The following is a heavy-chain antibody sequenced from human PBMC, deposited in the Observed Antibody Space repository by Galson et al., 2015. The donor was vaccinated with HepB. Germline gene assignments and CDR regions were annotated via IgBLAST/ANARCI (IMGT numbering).Heavy chain of an antibody. V-gene: IGHV3-23*01. D-gene: IGHD3-9*01. CDR1: GFTFSSYA. Sequence: SLRLSCAASGFTFSSYAMSWVRQAPGVGLEWVSSISGSGTTTYYADSVKGRFTISRDNSKNTLYLQMNSLRAEDTAVYYCAKSGPNYYDILTGYSLYFDYWGQGTLVTVSS. J-gene: IGHJ4*02. CDR3: AKSGPNYYDILTGYSLYFDY. CDR2: ISGSGTTT.